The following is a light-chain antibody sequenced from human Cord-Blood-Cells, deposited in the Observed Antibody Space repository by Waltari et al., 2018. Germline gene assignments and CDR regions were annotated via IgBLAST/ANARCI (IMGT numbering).Light chain of an antibody. Sequence: QSVLTQPPSASGTPGQRVTISCSGSSSNIGSNTVNWYQQLPGTAPKLLIYSNNQRPSGVSNRFSGSKSGNTASLTISGLQAEDEADYYCSSYTSSSTWVFGGGTKLTVL. J-gene: IGLJ3*02. CDR2: SNN. V-gene: IGLV1-44*01. CDR1: SSNIGSNT. CDR3: SSYTSSSTWV.